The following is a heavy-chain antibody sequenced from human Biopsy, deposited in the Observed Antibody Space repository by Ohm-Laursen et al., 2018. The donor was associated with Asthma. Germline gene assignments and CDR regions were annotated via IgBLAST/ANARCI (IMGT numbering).Heavy chain of an antibody. CDR2: HDHEEGGT. CDR3: ASDFPKDYVRYNFQF. V-gene: IGHV1-24*01. CDR1: GYSLTDLS. J-gene: IGHJ4*02. Sequence: GSSVKVSCKVSGYSLTDLSVHWVRQAPGQGLEWMGGHDHEEGGTVNARRFQGRVTMTEDTSTDTAYMELSSLSSDDTAVYYCASDFPKDYVRYNFQFWGQGTLVIVSS. D-gene: IGHD4-17*01.